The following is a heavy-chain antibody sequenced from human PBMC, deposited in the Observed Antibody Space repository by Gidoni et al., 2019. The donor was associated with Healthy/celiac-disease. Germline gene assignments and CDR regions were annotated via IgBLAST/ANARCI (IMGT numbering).Heavy chain of an antibody. CDR1: GGTFSSYT. CDR3: ARDARGGYCSGGGWCLGVYFDY. J-gene: IGHJ4*02. Sequence: QVQLVQSGAEVKKPGSSVKVSCKASGGTFSSYTISWVRQAPGQGLEWMGRIIPILGIANYAQKFQGRVTITADKSTSTAYMELSSLRSEDTAVYYCARDARGGYCSGGGWCLGVYFDYWGQGTLVTVSS. D-gene: IGHD2-15*01. CDR2: IIPILGIA. V-gene: IGHV1-69*08.